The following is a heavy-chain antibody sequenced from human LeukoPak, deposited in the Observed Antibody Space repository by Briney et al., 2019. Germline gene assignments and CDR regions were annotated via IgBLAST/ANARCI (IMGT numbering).Heavy chain of an antibody. Sequence: LTGGSLRLSCTASGFTFGDYAMSWVRQAPGKGLEWVGFIRSKAYGGTTEYAASVKGRFTISRDDSKSIAYLQMNSLKTEDTAVYYCTRVSKWELMWGYFDYWGQGTLVTVSS. V-gene: IGHV3-49*04. D-gene: IGHD1-26*01. CDR1: GFTFGDYA. CDR2: IRSKAYGGTT. CDR3: TRVSKWELMWGYFDY. J-gene: IGHJ4*02.